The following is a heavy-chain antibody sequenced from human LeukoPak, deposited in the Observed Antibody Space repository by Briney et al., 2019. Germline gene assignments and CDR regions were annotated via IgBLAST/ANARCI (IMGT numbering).Heavy chain of an antibody. CDR3: ARAMVRGVMHYYYYYMDV. J-gene: IGHJ6*03. V-gene: IGHV1-8*03. CDR1: GYTFTSYD. CDR2: MNANSGNT. Sequence: ASVKVSCTASGYTFTSYDINWVRQAPGQGLEWVGLMNANSGNTDYAQKFQGRVTITRDTSISKAYMELNSLRSEDTAVNYWARAMVRGVMHYYYYYMDVWGKGTTVTVSS. D-gene: IGHD3-10*01.